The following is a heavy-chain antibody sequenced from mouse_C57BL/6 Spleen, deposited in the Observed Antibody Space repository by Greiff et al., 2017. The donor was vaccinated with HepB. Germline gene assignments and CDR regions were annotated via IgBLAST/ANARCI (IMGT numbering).Heavy chain of an antibody. Sequence: EVQLQESGPELVKPGASVKIPCKASGYTFTDYNMDWVKQSHGKSLEWIGDINPNNGGTIYNQKFKGKATLTVDKSSSTAYMELRSLTSEDTAVYYCARRGYDYGWYFDVWGTGTTVTVSS. CDR2: INPNNGGT. CDR1: GYTFTDYN. J-gene: IGHJ1*03. CDR3: ARRGYDYGWYFDV. V-gene: IGHV1-18*01. D-gene: IGHD2-4*01.